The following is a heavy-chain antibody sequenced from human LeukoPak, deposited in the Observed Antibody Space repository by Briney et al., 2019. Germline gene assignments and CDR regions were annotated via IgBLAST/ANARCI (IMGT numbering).Heavy chain of an antibody. J-gene: IGHJ4*02. CDR1: GYTFTSYG. Sequence: ASVKVSCTASGYTFTSYGISWVRQAPGQGLEWMGWISAYNGNTNYAQKLQGRVTMTTDTSTSTAYMELRSLRSDDTAVYYCARRRSEEFDFDCWGQGTLVTVSS. CDR2: ISAYNGNT. CDR3: ARRRSEEFDFDC. D-gene: IGHD6-19*01. V-gene: IGHV1-18*01.